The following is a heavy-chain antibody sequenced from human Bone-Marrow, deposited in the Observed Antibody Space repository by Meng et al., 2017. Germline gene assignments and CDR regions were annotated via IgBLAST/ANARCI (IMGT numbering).Heavy chain of an antibody. Sequence: QMQLVHSGGEVKQPVASVRVSCKASGYTFTGYYIPWVRQAPGQGLEWLGRIDCNNGGAIYAQKFQDRVTMTRDTSITTAYMDLSRLTSDDTAVYYCARDAGRAAGPRWGQGTLVTVSS. V-gene: IGHV1-2*06. CDR1: GYTFTGYY. CDR3: ARDAGRAAGPR. CDR2: IDCNNGGA. J-gene: IGHJ4*02. D-gene: IGHD6-13*01.